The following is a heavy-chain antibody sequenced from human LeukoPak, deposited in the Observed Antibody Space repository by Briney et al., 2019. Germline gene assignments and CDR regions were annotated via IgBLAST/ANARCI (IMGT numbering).Heavy chain of an antibody. CDR1: GYTFTSYG. V-gene: IGHV1-18*01. Sequence: ASVTVSCKASGYTFTSYGISWVRQAPGQGLEWMGWISAYNGNTNYAQKLQGRVTMTTDTSTGTAYMELRSLRSDDTAVYYCARATSGYDSNYWGQGTLVTVSS. J-gene: IGHJ4*02. D-gene: IGHD5-12*01. CDR3: ARATSGYDSNY. CDR2: ISAYNGNT.